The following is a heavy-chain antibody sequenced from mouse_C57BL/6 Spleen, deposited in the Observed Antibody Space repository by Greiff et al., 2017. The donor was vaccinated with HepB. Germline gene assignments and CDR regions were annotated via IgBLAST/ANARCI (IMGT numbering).Heavy chain of an antibody. CDR1: GYTFTSYW. D-gene: IGHD2-5*01. Sequence: QVQLQQPGAELVRPGSSVKLSCKASGYTFTSYWMHWVKQRPIQGLEWIGNIDPSDSETHYNQKFKDKATLTVDKSSTTAYMQLSSLTAEDYAVSYCARSYSNYVGAMDYWGQGTSVTVSS. J-gene: IGHJ4*01. V-gene: IGHV1-52*01. CDR2: IDPSDSET. CDR3: ARSYSNYVGAMDY.